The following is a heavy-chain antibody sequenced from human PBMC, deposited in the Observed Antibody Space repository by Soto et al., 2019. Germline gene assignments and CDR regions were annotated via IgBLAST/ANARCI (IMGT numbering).Heavy chain of an antibody. CDR1: GYSFTSYW. Sequence: PVESLKISCKGSGYSFTSYWIGWVRQMPGKGLEWMGIIYPGDSDTRYSPSFQGQVTISADKSISTAYLQWSSLKASDTAMYYCARLEYSSSSVYYYYYMDVWGKGTTVNVSS. J-gene: IGHJ6*03. V-gene: IGHV5-51*01. CDR3: ARLEYSSSSVYYYYYMDV. D-gene: IGHD6-6*01. CDR2: IYPGDSDT.